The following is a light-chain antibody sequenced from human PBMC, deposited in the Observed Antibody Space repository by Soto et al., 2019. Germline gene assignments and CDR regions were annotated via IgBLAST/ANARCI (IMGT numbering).Light chain of an antibody. CDR1: SSEVGGYNY. CDR3: SSYTSSSTLYV. Sequence: HFVLTQPAPVSGVPGQAVTISLPGNSSEVGGYNYVSWYQQHPGKAPILMIYDVSNRPSGVSNRFSGSKSGNTASLTISGLQAEDEADYYCSSYTSSSTLYVFGPGTKVTVL. CDR2: DVS. J-gene: IGLJ1*01. V-gene: IGLV2-14*01.